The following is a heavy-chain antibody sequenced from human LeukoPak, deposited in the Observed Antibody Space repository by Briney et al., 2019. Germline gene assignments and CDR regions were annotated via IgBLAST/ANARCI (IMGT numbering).Heavy chain of an antibody. CDR1: GFTFSSYS. J-gene: IGHJ3*02. CDR3: ARDDKGVAKAFDI. Sequence: PGGSLRLSCAASGFTFSSYSMNWVRQAPGKGLEWVSSISSGSSYIYYSDSVQGRFTISRDNTENSLYLQMNSLRAEDTAVYYCARDDKGVAKAFDIWGQGTMVTVSS. CDR2: ISSGSSYI. V-gene: IGHV3-21*01. D-gene: IGHD2-15*01.